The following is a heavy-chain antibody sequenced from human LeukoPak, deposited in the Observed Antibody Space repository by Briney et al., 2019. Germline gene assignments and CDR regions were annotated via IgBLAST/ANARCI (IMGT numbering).Heavy chain of an antibody. J-gene: IGHJ4*02. CDR3: VRGVADSSGYSPYY. Sequence: QAGGSLRLSCAASGFTVSSNYMSWVRQAPGKGLEWVSIIYSGGSTYYADSGKGRFTISSDNSKNSLYLQMNSPRAEYTAVYYCVRGVADSSGYSPYYWGPGTLVTVSP. D-gene: IGHD3-22*01. CDR2: IYSGGST. V-gene: IGHV3-53*01. CDR1: GFTVSSNY.